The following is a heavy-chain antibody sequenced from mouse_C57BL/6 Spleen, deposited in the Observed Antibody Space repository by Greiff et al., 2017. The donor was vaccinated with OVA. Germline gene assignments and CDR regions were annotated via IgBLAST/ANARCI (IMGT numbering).Heavy chain of an antibody. CDR2: IYPGSGST. Sequence: VQLQQPGAELVKPGASVKMSCKASGYTFTSYWITWVKQRPGQGLEWIGDIYPGSGSTNYNEKFKSKATLTVDTSSSTAYMQLSSLTSEDSAVYYCARGGTVVATESFDYWGQGTTLTVSS. D-gene: IGHD1-1*01. CDR1: GYTFTSYW. J-gene: IGHJ2*01. V-gene: IGHV1-55*01. CDR3: ARGGTVVATESFDY.